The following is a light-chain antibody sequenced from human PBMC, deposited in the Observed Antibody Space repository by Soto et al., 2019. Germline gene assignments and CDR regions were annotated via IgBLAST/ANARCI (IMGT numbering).Light chain of an antibody. CDR1: QSVSSSY. CDR2: GAS. CDR3: QHYGSSSWT. Sequence: EVMLTQSPGTLSLSPGERATLSCRASQSVSSSYLAWYQQKPGQAPRLLIYGASSRATGIPDRFSGSGSGTDFTLTISRLEPDDFAVYYCQHYGSSSWTFGQGTKVDI. J-gene: IGKJ1*01. V-gene: IGKV3-20*01.